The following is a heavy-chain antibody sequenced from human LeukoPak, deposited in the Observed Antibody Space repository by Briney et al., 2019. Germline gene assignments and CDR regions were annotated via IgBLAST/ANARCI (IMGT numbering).Heavy chain of an antibody. CDR3: ATTPLYYDILTGVAFDY. Sequence: GASVKVSCKVSGYTLTELSMHWVRQAPGKGLEWMGGFDPEDGETIYAQKFQGRVTTTEDTSTDTAYMELSSLRSEDTAVYYCATTPLYYDILTGVAFDYWGQGTLVTVSS. CDR2: FDPEDGET. J-gene: IGHJ4*02. CDR1: GYTLTELS. D-gene: IGHD3-9*01. V-gene: IGHV1-24*01.